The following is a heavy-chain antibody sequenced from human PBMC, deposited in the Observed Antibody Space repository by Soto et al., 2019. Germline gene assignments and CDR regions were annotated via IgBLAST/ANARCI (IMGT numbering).Heavy chain of an antibody. CDR2: ISYDGSNK. CDR1: GYTFSSYG. V-gene: IGHV3-30*18. J-gene: IGHJ4*02. Sequence: RGSLRLSCASTGYTFSSYGMHWVRQAPGKGLEWVAVISYDGSNKYYADSVKGRFTISRDNSKNTLYLQMNSLRAEDTAVYYCAKAQPSIVVVPAAIDYWGQGTLVTVSS. CDR3: AKAQPSIVVVPAAIDY. D-gene: IGHD2-2*01.